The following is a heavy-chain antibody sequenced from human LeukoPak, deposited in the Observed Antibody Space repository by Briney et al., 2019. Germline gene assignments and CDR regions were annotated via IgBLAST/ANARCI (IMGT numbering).Heavy chain of an antibody. V-gene: IGHV3-30-3*01. Sequence: GRSLRLSCAASGFSFSSYAMHWVRQAPGKGLQWVAGISYDGNNKHYAGSVKGRFTISRDNSKNTLYLQMNSLRAEDTAVYYCARDLTPYYYDSRSWFDPWGQGTWSPSPQ. CDR2: ISYDGNNK. CDR3: ARDLTPYYYDSRSWFDP. D-gene: IGHD3-22*01. CDR1: GFSFSSYA. J-gene: IGHJ5*02.